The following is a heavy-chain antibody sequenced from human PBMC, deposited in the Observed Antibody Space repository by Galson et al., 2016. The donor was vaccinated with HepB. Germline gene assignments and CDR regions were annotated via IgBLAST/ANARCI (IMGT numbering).Heavy chain of an antibody. Sequence: SLRLSCAASGFTFSHYGMHWVRQLPGKGPEWVAAIWYDGGNTHYADSVKGRFTISRDNSKNTLYLQTNTLRAEDTALYYCARDLHLAWYFDLWGRGTWVTVSS. V-gene: IGHV3-33*01. J-gene: IGHJ2*01. CDR1: GFTFSHYG. CDR2: IWYDGGNT. CDR3: ARDLHLAWYFDL.